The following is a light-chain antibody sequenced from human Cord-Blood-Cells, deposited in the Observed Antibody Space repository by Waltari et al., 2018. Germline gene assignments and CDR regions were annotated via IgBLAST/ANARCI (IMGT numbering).Light chain of an antibody. V-gene: IGLV2-14*01. CDR3: SSYTSSSTWV. Sequence: QSALTQPASVSGSPGQSITISCTGTSSDVGGYNYVSWYQRHPGKAPKLMIYDVSKRPSGVSNHFSGSKSGNTASLTISGLQAEDEADYYCSSYTSSSTWVFGGGTKLTVL. CDR2: DVS. J-gene: IGLJ3*02. CDR1: SSDVGGYNY.